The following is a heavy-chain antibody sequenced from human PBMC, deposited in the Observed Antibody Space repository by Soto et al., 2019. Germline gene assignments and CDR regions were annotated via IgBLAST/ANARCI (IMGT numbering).Heavy chain of an antibody. J-gene: IGHJ2*01. CDR2: ISAYNGNT. Sequence: QVQLVQSGAEVKKPGASVKVSCKASGYTFTSYGISWVRQAPGQGLEWLGWISAYNGNTNYAQKLQGRVTMTTDTSTSTAYMELRSLRSDDTAVYYCAREASYYGAAHWFFDLWGRGTLVTVSS. CDR3: AREASYYGAAHWFFDL. D-gene: IGHD4-17*01. CDR1: GYTFTSYG. V-gene: IGHV1-18*01.